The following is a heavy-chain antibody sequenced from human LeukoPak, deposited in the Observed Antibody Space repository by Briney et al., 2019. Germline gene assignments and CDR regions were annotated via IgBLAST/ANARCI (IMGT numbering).Heavy chain of an antibody. CDR1: GFTFSNYS. D-gene: IGHD5-18*01. J-gene: IGHJ4*02. CDR2: ISGTGGST. V-gene: IGHV3-23*01. CDR3: ARDLGYSYGYY. Sequence: GGSLRLSCSASGFTFSNYSMNWVRQAPGKGLEWVSAISGTGGSTYYADSVKGRFTISRDNSKNTLYLQMKSLRAEDTAVYYCARDLGYSYGYYWGQGTLVTVSS.